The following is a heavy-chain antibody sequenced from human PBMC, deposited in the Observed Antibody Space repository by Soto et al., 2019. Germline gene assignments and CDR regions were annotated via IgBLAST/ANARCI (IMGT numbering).Heavy chain of an antibody. CDR1: GGSFSGYY. V-gene: IGHV4-34*01. J-gene: IGHJ6*02. CDR3: ARGTQYYYGSGSYPRFLDV. CDR2: INHSEST. D-gene: IGHD3-10*01. Sequence: PSETLSLTCAVYGGSFSGYYWSWIRQPPGKGLEWIGEINHSESTNYNPSLKSRVTISVDTSKNQFSMKLSSVTAADTAVYYCARGTQYYYGSGSYPRFLDVWGQGTTVT.